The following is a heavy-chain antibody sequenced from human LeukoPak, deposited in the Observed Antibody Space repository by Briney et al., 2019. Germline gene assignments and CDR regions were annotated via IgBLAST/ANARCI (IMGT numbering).Heavy chain of an antibody. V-gene: IGHV3-74*01. CDR3: ARDWDYGSGSYSFYYYYGMDV. J-gene: IGHJ6*02. Sequence: GGSLRLSCAASGFTLGSCWMHWVRQAPGKGLVWVSRINSGGSNTDYADSVKGRFTISRDNAKNTLYLQMSSLRAEDTAVYYCARDWDYGSGSYSFYYYYGMDVWGQGTTVIVSS. CDR2: INSGGSNT. CDR1: GFTLGSCW. D-gene: IGHD3-10*01.